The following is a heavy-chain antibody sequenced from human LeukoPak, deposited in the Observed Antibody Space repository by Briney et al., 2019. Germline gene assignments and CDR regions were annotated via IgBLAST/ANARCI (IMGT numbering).Heavy chain of an antibody. CDR2: ISSHGSTI. V-gene: IGHV3-11*04. J-gene: IGHJ4*02. Sequence: GGSLRLSCAASGFTFTDSYMTWVRQAPGTGLEWISYISSHGSTIYYADSVKGRFTISRDSANNSLYLQMNSLTAADTALYFCARVNMIRGVIDYWGQGTLVTVSS. CDR1: GFTFTDSY. CDR3: ARVNMIRGVIDY. D-gene: IGHD3-10*01.